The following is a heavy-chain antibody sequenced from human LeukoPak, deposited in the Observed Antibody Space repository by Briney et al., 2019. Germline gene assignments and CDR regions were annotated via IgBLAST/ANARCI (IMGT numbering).Heavy chain of an antibody. Sequence: SETLSLTCTVSGASISDSDFFWAWVRQPPGKGLEWIGYIYYSGSTNYNPSLKSRVTISVDTSKNQFSLKLSSVTAADTAVYYCAGQGSGSYYNDDAFDIWGQGTMVTVSS. D-gene: IGHD3-10*01. CDR1: GASISDSDFF. CDR3: AGQGSGSYYNDDAFDI. CDR2: IYYSGST. V-gene: IGHV4-61*05. J-gene: IGHJ3*02.